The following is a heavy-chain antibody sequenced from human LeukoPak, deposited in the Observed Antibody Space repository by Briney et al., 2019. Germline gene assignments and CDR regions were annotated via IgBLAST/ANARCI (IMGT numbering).Heavy chain of an antibody. CDR2: ISYDGSNK. Sequence: GGSLRLSCAASGFTFSSYAMHRVRQAPGKGLEWVAVISYDGSNKYYADSVKGRFTISRDNSKNTLYLQMNSLRAEDTAVYYCARGTSRSCFPAPIDYWGQGTLVTVSS. CDR3: ARGTSRSCFPAPIDY. D-gene: IGHD6-13*01. V-gene: IGHV3-30*04. J-gene: IGHJ4*02. CDR1: GFTFSSYA.